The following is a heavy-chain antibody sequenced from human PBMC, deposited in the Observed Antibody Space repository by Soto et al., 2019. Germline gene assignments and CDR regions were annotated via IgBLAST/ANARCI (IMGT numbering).Heavy chain of an antibody. CDR2: ISGSGGST. V-gene: IGHV3-23*01. D-gene: IGHD2-21*02. Sequence: GGSLRLSCAASGFTFSSYAMSWVRQAPGKGLEWVSAISGSGGSTYYADSVKGRFTISRDNSKNTLYLQMNSLRAEDTAVYYCAKDLGGGDWKGLYYFDYWGQGTLVTVSS. CDR3: AKDLGGGDWKGLYYFDY. CDR1: GFTFSSYA. J-gene: IGHJ4*02.